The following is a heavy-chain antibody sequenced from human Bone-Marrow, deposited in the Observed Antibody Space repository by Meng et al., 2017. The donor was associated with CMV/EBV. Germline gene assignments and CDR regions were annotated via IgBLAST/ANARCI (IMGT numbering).Heavy chain of an antibody. CDR1: GDSISSYY. J-gene: IGHJ4*02. D-gene: IGHD3-22*01. CDR2: IYYSGRT. V-gene: IGHV4-59*01. CDR3: ARDSIKGYYPY. Sequence: SETLSLTCTVSGDSISSYYWSWIRQPPGQGLEWIGYIYYSGRTNYNPSLKSRVTILVDTSKHQFSLKLSSVTAADTAVYYCARDSIKGYYPYWGQGTLVTVSS.